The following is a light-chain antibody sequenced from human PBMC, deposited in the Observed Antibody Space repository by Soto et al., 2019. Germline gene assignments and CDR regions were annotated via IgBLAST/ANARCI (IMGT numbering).Light chain of an antibody. V-gene: IGKV3D-15*01. CDR3: QQYNNWPPIT. CDR1: QSFIIN. CDR2: GAS. Sequence: EIVLTQSPATLSLSPGERATLSCRASQSFIINLSCYQQKPGQPPSRLIYGASSRAAGIPGGLSGSGSGTEFTLPTSSLQYADFAVYYCQQYNNWPPITFGQGTRLEIK. J-gene: IGKJ5*01.